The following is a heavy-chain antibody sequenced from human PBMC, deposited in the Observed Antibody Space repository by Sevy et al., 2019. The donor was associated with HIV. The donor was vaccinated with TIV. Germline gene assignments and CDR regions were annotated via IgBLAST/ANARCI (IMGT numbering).Heavy chain of an antibody. J-gene: IGHJ6*02. CDR2: INHSGST. D-gene: IGHD1-26*01. CDR1: GGSFSGYY. Sequence: SETLSLTCAVYGGSFSGYYWSWIRHPPGKGLEWIGEINHSGSTNYNPSLKSRVTISVDTSKNQFSLKLSSVTAADTAVYYCARRVGATALYYYYGMDVWGQGTTVTVSS. V-gene: IGHV4-34*01. CDR3: ARRVGATALYYYYGMDV.